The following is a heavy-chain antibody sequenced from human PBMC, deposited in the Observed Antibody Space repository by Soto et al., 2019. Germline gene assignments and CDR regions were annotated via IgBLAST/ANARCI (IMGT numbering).Heavy chain of an antibody. J-gene: IGHJ4*02. CDR2: MYYSGIT. CDR1: GASMSSYY. V-gene: IGHV4-59*01. CDR3: ARGTGENVFLDY. Sequence: QVQLQESGPGLVKPSETLSLTCTVSGASMSSYYWNWIRQPPGKGLEWIGYMYYSGITNYNPSLKSRVTISVDTSKSQFSLKVTSVTTADTAVYYCARGTGENVFLDYWGQGTLVTVSS. D-gene: IGHD1-1*01.